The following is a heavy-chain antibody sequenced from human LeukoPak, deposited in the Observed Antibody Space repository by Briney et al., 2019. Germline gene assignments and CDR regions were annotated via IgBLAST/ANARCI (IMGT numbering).Heavy chain of an antibody. CDR2: ISGSGGST. D-gene: IGHD6-13*01. V-gene: IGHV3-23*01. CDR1: GFTFNSYA. Sequence: PGGSLRLSCAASGFTFNSYAMSWVRQAPGKGLEWVSAISGSGGSTYYADSVKGRFTISRDNSKNTLYLQVNSLRAEDTAVYYCAKLAPYSSTWLRGENYFDYWGQGTPVTVSS. J-gene: IGHJ4*02. CDR3: AKLAPYSSTWLRGENYFDY.